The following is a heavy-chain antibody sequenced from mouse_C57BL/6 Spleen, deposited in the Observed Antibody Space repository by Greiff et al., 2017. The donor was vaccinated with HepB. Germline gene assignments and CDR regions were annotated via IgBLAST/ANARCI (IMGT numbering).Heavy chain of an antibody. CDR1: GYTFTDYY. D-gene: IGHD3-2*02. CDR3: LRQLRRGYFDV. V-gene: IGHV1-26*01. CDR2: INPNNGGT. J-gene: IGHJ1*03. Sequence: VQLQQSGPELVKPGASVKISCKASGYTFTDYYMNWVKQSHGKSLEWIGDINPNNGGTSYNQKFKGKATLTVDKSSSTAYMELRSLTSEDSAVYYCLRQLRRGYFDVWGTGTTVTVSS.